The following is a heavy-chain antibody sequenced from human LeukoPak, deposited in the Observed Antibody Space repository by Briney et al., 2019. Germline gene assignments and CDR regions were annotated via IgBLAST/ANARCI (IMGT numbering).Heavy chain of an antibody. J-gene: IGHJ4*02. CDR2: INHSGST. V-gene: IGHV4-34*01. D-gene: IGHD3-22*01. CDR3: ARSRDCYDSSGYYFFDY. Sequence: SETLSLTCAAYGGSFSGYYWSWIRQPPGKGLEWIGEINHSGSTNYNPSLKSRVTISVDTSKNQFSLKLSSVTAADTAVYYCARSRDCYDSSGYYFFDYWGQGTLVTVSS. CDR1: GGSFSGYY.